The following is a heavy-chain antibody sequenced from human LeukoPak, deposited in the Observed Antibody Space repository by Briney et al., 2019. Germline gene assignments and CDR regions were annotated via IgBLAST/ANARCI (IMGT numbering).Heavy chain of an antibody. CDR2: IYSSGTT. V-gene: IGHV4-4*07. J-gene: IGHJ3*02. CDR3: ARGPGAISKEAFDI. CDR1: GGSISSSY. Sequence: PSETLSLTCSVSGGSISSSYWSWIRQPAGKGLEWIGRIYSSGTTNYDPSLKSRVTMSVDMSKSQFSLKLSSVTAADTAVYYCARGPGAISKEAFDIWGQGTMVTVYS. D-gene: IGHD3-3*01.